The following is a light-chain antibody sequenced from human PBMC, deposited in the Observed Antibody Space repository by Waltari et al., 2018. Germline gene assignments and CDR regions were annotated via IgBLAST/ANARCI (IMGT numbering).Light chain of an antibody. CDR3: QQSYSHTRT. Sequence: EIVLTQSPATLSLSPGERATLSCRASQSVDSYLLWYQQKPGQTPRTLVYGASNRATGTPARFSGSGSGTDFTLTIDSLESEDFATYSCQQSYSHTRTFGQGTKVEIK. J-gene: IGKJ1*01. CDR2: GAS. CDR1: QSVDSY. V-gene: IGKV3-11*01.